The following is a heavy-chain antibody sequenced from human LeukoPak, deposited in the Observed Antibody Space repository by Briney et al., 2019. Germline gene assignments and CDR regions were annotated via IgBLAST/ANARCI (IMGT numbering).Heavy chain of an antibody. CDR3: AKGARDSGSYYSALHY. V-gene: IGHV3-23*01. CDR1: GFTFSTYA. Sequence: GGSLRLSCAASGFTFSTYAMYWVRQAPGKGLEWVSGISASGNNTYYAVSVKGRFTISRDNSKNTPYVQMNSLRAEDTAVYYCAKGARDSGSYYSALHYWGQGTLVTVSS. CDR2: ISASGNNT. J-gene: IGHJ4*02. D-gene: IGHD3-10*01.